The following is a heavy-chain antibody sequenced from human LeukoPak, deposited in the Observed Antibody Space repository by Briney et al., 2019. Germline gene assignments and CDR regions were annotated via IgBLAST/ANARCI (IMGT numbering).Heavy chain of an antibody. CDR2: LKSDGTDT. CDR3: ARENWYLDS. J-gene: IGHJ4*02. V-gene: IGHV3-74*01. Sequence: PGVSLRLSCAASGFTFSNYYMHWVRQAPGKGLVWVSRLKSDGTDTGYADSVKGRFTISRDNAKSTLYLQMNSLRAEDTAVYYCARENWYLDSWGQGTLVTVSS. D-gene: IGHD1-1*01. CDR1: GFTFSNYY.